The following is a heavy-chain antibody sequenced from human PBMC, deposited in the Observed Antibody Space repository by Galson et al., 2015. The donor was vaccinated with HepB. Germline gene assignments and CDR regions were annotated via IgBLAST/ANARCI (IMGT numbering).Heavy chain of an antibody. CDR1: GYTFTSYA. Sequence: SVKVSCKASGYTFTSYAMHWVRQAPGQRLEWMGWINAGNGNTKYSQKFQGRVTITRDTSASTAYMELSSLRSEDTAVYYCAREFENPSNIVVVPAEGNFDPWGQGTLVTVSS. V-gene: IGHV1-3*01. CDR3: AREFENPSNIVVVPAEGNFDP. D-gene: IGHD2-2*01. CDR2: INAGNGNT. J-gene: IGHJ5*02.